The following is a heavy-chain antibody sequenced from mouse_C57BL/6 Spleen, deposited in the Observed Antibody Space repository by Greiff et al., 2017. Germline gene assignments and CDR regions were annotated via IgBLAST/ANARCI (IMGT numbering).Heavy chain of an antibody. D-gene: IGHD2-3*01. CDR1: GYTFTSYW. CDR3: ARRAIYDGYYFDY. V-gene: IGHV1-50*01. Sequence: QVQLKQPGAELVKPGASVKLSCKASGYTFTSYWMQWVNQRPGQGLEWIGEIDPSDSYTNYNQKFKGKATLTVDTSSSTAYMQLSSLTSEDSAVYYCARRAIYDGYYFDYWGQGTTLTVAS. J-gene: IGHJ2*01. CDR2: IDPSDSYT.